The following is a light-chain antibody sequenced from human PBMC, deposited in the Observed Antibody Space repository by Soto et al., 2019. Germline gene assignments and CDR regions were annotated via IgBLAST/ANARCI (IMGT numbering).Light chain of an antibody. CDR3: KQYNTWPPIT. J-gene: IGKJ3*01. CDR2: GAS. CDR1: QSVSGN. Sequence: EILMTQSPATLSVSPGERATLSCRASQSVSGNLAWYQQKPGHAPRLLIYGASTRAPGIPARFSGSGSGTEFTLTNSSLQSEDSAVYYCKQYNTWPPITFGPGTKVGIK. V-gene: IGKV3-15*01.